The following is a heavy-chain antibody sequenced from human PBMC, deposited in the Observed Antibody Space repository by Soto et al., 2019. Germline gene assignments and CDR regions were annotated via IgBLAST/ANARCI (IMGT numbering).Heavy chain of an antibody. CDR1: GFTFSSYG. J-gene: IGHJ6*02. CDR2: IWYDGSNK. CDR3: ARCFIIAFGDPCYGMDV. Sequence: PGGSLRLSCAASGFTFSSYGMHWVRQAPGKGLEWVAVIWYDGSNKYYADSVKGRFTISRDNSKNTLYLQMNSLRAEDTAVYYCARCFIIAFGDPCYGMDVWGQGTTVTV. V-gene: IGHV3-33*01. D-gene: IGHD3-10*01.